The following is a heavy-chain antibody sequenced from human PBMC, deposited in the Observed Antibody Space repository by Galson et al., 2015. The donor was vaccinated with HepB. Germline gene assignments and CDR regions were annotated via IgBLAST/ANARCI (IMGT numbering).Heavy chain of an antibody. CDR2: INPSADTT. V-gene: IGHV1-46*03. J-gene: IGHJ4*02. Sequence: SVTVSCKASGYSSTTYYIHWVRQAPGQGLEWMGIINPSADTTSYAEKFQGRVSMTRDTSTTTVFMELSSLRSEDTAVYYCARDLRMNEWELPDYWGQGTLVIVSS. CDR3: ARDLRMNEWELPDY. CDR1: GYSSTTYY. D-gene: IGHD1-26*01.